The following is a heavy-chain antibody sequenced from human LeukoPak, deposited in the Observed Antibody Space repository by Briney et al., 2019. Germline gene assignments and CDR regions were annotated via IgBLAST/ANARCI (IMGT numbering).Heavy chain of an antibody. CDR2: IYTSGST. CDR1: GGSISSYY. V-gene: IGHV4-4*07. D-gene: IGHD3-10*01. J-gene: IGHJ3*02. Sequence: SETLSLTCTVSGGSISSYYWSWIRQPAGKGLEWIGRIYTSGSTNYNPSFKSRVTMSVDTSKNRFSLKLSSVTAADTAVYYCAGYGSGGPGEDAFDIWGQGTMVTVSS. CDR3: AGYGSGGPGEDAFDI.